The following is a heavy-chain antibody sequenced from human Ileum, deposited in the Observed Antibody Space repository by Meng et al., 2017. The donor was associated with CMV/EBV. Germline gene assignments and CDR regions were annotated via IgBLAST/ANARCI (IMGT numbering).Heavy chain of an antibody. J-gene: IGHJ5*02. D-gene: IGHD6-13*01. CDR3: TRDRIAAAGTFGWFDP. Sequence: LTFSDYYMSWIRQDPGKGLEGVSYISNTGSTIYYADSVQGRFTISRDNAKTSLYLQMNSLRAEDTAVYYCTRDRIAAAGTFGWFDPWGQGTLVTVSS. CDR2: ISNTGSTI. CDR1: LTFSDYY. V-gene: IGHV3-11*01.